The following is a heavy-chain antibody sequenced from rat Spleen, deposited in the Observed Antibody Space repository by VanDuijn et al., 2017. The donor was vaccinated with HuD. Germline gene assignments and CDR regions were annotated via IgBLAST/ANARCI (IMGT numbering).Heavy chain of an antibody. CDR1: GFTFRNHG. Sequence: EVQLVESGGGSVQPGRSLKLSCLASGFTFRNHGMNWIRQAPGKGLEWVASISSSSSYIYYADTVKGRFTISREDGRSTLYLQMNSLRSEDTATYYCTRENWVFDYWGQGVMVTVSS. V-gene: IGHV5-34*01. CDR2: ISSSSSYI. D-gene: IGHD5-1*01. J-gene: IGHJ2*01. CDR3: TRENWVFDY.